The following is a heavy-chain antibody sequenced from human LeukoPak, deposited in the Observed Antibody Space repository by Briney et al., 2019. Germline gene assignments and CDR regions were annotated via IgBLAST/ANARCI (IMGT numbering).Heavy chain of an antibody. CDR2: IYYSGST. D-gene: IGHD1-14*01. V-gene: IGHV4-59*01. CDR3: ARELSGGAEADH. J-gene: IGHJ4*02. CDR1: GGSISGYH. Sequence: SETLSLTCTVSGGSISGYHWSWIRQPPGKGLEWIGYIYYSGSTNYNPSLKSRVTISLDTSKNQFSLKLSSVTAADTAVYYCARELSGGAEADHWGQGTLVTVSS.